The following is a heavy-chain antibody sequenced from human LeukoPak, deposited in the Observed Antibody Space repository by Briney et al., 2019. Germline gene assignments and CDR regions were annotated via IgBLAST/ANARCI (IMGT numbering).Heavy chain of an antibody. V-gene: IGHV1-69*05. J-gene: IGHJ4*02. CDR3: ARGVDSSGYYCYY. Sequence: ASVKVSCKASGGTFSSYAISWVRQAPGQGLEWMGGIIPIFGTANYAQKFQSRVTITTDESTSTAYMELSSLRSEDTAVYYCARGVDSSGYYCYYWGQGTLVTVSS. CDR1: GGTFSSYA. D-gene: IGHD3-22*01. CDR2: IIPIFGTA.